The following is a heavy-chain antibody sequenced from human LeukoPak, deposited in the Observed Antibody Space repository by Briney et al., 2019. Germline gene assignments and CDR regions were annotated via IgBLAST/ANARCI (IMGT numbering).Heavy chain of an antibody. CDR1: GGSFSGSY. V-gene: IGHV4-34*01. CDR2: INHSGGT. J-gene: IGHJ5*02. D-gene: IGHD6-19*01. CDR3: ARYVAVAGTIKWFDP. Sequence: SETLSLTCAVYGGSFSGSYWSWIRQPPGKGLEWIGEINHSGGTNYIPSLKSRVTISVDTSKNQCSLKLSSVTAADTAVYYCARYVAVAGTIKWFDPWGQGTLVTVSS.